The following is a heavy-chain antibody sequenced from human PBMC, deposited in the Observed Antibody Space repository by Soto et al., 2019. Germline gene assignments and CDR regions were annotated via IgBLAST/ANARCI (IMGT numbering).Heavy chain of an antibody. J-gene: IGHJ3*02. V-gene: IGHV1-69*04. D-gene: IGHD5-12*01. Sequence: SVKVSCKASGGTFSSYTISWVRQAPGQGLEWMGRIIPILGIANYAQKFQGRVTITADKSTSTAYMELSSLRSEDTAVYYCAREYSGYGGDAFDIWGQGTMVTV. CDR3: AREYSGYGGDAFDI. CDR2: IIPILGIA. CDR1: GGTFSSYT.